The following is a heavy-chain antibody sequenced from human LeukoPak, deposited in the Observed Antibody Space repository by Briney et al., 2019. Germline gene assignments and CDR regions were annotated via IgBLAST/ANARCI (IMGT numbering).Heavy chain of an antibody. CDR2: IKTDGSST. CDR3: ARDYFHAFDI. V-gene: IGHV3-74*01. J-gene: IGHJ3*02. Sequence: GGSLRLSCAASGFTFSSYWMHWVRQVPGKGLMWVSRIKTDGSSTSYADSVKGRFTISRDNAKNSLYLQMNSLRAEDTAVYYCARDYFHAFDIWGQGTMVTVSS. D-gene: IGHD3-9*01. CDR1: GFTFSSYW.